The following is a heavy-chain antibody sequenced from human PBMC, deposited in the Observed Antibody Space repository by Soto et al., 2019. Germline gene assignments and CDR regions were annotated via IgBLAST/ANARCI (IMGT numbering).Heavy chain of an antibody. CDR1: GGTFSSYA. D-gene: IGHD2-2*01. CDR3: AKLIVVVPAADLRSYIAARPGDYGMDV. Sequence: GASVQVSCKASGGTFSSYAISWVRQAPGQGLEWMGGIIPIFGTANYAQKFQGRVTITADESTSTAYMELSSLRSEDTAVYYCAKLIVVVPAADLRSYIAARPGDYGMDVWG. CDR2: IIPIFGTA. J-gene: IGHJ6*02. V-gene: IGHV1-69*13.